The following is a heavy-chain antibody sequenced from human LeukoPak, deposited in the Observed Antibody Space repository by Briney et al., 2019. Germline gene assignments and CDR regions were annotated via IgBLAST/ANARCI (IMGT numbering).Heavy chain of an antibody. J-gene: IGHJ5*02. Sequence: SETLSLTCTVFGDSIRSSAYYWGWIRQPPGKGLEWIGTIYYNGSTYYNPSLKSRVTISSDTSKNRFSLILRSVTAADTAVYFCAREFGSSSWFGNWFDPWGQGTLVTVFS. D-gene: IGHD6-13*01. CDR2: IYYNGST. CDR3: AREFGSSSWFGNWFDP. CDR1: GDSIRSSAYY. V-gene: IGHV4-39*07.